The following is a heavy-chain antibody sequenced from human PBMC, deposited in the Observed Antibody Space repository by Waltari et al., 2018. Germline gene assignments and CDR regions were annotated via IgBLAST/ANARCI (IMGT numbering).Heavy chain of an antibody. D-gene: IGHD3-10*01. CDR1: GASMDNYY. J-gene: IGHJ4*02. CDR2: IYSSGFP. Sequence: QVQLQESGPGRVKPSETLSLTCTVSGASMDNYYWNWIRQPAGKGLEWIGRIYSSGFPHYHPSLESRVTSSVDTSKNQLSLEVRSVTAADTAVYYWARDLSEGWFGDQSPLGYWGQGTVVTVSA. CDR3: ARDLSEGWFGDQSPLGY. V-gene: IGHV4-4*07.